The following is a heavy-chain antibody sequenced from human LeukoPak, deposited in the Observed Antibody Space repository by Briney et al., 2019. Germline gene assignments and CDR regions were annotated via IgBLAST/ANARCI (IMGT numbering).Heavy chain of an antibody. V-gene: IGHV4-4*09. CDR1: GGSINNYY. Sequence: SETLSLTCTVSGGSINNYYWSWIRQPPGRGLEWIGYISTSGSINYNPSLKSRVTMSVDTSKKQFSLKLRSVAAADTAVYYCARDLLGAFDIWGQGTMVTASS. CDR3: ARDLLGAFDI. J-gene: IGHJ3*02. CDR2: ISTSGSI. D-gene: IGHD1-26*01.